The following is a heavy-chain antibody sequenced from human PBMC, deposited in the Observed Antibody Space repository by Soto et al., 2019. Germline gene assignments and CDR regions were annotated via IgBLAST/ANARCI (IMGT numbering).Heavy chain of an antibody. V-gene: IGHV1-18*01. D-gene: IGHD1-26*01. CDR2: ISAYTGNT. J-gene: IGHJ4*02. CDR3: GLGGPMGGSYWGGDY. Sequence: QVQLVQSGAEVKKPGASAKVSCKASGYTFSSSDISWVRQAPGQGLEWMGWISAYTGNTNYAQRRRGRPTMTTYTSTDTGCMGRRSLRADDTGVDGWGLGGPMGGSYWGGDYWGQGTLVTVSS. CDR1: GYTFSSSD.